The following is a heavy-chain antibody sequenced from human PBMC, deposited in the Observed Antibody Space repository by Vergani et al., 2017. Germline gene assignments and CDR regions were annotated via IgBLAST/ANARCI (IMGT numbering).Heavy chain of an antibody. D-gene: IGHD3-9*01. J-gene: IGHJ6*02. CDR1: GYSFTSYW. CDR2: IYPGDSDT. V-gene: IGHV5-51*01. Sequence: EVQLVQSGAEVKKPGESLKISCKGSGYSFTSYWIGWVRQMPGKGLEWMGIIYPGDSDTRYSPSFQGQVTISADKSISTAYLQWSSLKASDTAMYYCARAPPYYDILTGYYNYYYYGMDVWGQGTTVTVSS. CDR3: ARAPPYYDILTGYYNYYYYGMDV.